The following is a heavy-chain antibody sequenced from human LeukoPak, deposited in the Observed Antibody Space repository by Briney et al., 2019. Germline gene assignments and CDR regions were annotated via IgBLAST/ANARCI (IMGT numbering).Heavy chain of an antibody. CDR2: IGYGGSDT. CDR1: GFTLSSYE. CDR3: AKGQLYYDSLTGAFDFDY. J-gene: IGHJ4*02. V-gene: IGHV3-43D*04. D-gene: IGHD3-9*01. Sequence: GASLSLSCTVSGFTLSSYEMTWFRPAPRKGLEWVSSIGYGGSDTHYVDSVKGRFTIARDNTKNSLYLQMNSLIAEDTALYYRAKGQLYYDSLTGAFDFDYWGQGTLVTVSS.